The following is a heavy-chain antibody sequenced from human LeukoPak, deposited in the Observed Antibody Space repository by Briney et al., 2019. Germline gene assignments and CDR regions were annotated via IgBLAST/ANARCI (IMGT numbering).Heavy chain of an antibody. CDR1: GYTFTSYG. V-gene: IGHV1-18*01. J-gene: IGHJ5*02. D-gene: IGHD2-2*01. CDR3: ARTYSPGSTSRWDPPGTRFDP. Sequence: ASVKVSCKASGYTFTSYGISWVRQAPGQGLEWMGWISAYNGNTNYAQKLQGRVTMTTDTSTSTAYMELRSLRSDDTAVYYCARTYSPGSTSRWDPPGTRFDPWGQGPLVTVSS. CDR2: ISAYNGNT.